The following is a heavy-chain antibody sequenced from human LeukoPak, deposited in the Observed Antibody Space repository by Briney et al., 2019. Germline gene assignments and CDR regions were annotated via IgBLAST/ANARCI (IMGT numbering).Heavy chain of an antibody. CDR1: GFTFDDYA. V-gene: IGHV3-9*03. J-gene: IGHJ3*01. CDR2: ISWNSGSI. CDR3: AKTLKSQDYHVSSGFWESGDFDV. Sequence: GGSLRLSCAASGFTFDDYAMHWVRRRPGKGLEWVSGISWNSGSIGYADSVQGRFSISRDNAKNSLYLQMNSLGAEDMALYYCAKTLKSQDYHVSSGFWESGDFDVWGQGTVVTVSS. D-gene: IGHD3-22*01.